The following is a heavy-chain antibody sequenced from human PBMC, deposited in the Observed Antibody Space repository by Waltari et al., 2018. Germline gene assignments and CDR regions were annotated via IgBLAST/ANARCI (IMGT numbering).Heavy chain of an antibody. J-gene: IGHJ4*02. V-gene: IGHV1-69*02. CDR2: IIPILGIA. CDR1: GGTFSSYT. Sequence: QVQLVQSGAEVKKPGSSVKVSCKASGGTFSSYTISWVRQAPGQGLEWMGRIIPILGIANYAQKFQGRVTITADKSTSTAYMELSSLRSEDTAVYYCATFHGGPGADYWGQGTLVTVSS. CDR3: ATFHGGPGADY. D-gene: IGHD4-17*01.